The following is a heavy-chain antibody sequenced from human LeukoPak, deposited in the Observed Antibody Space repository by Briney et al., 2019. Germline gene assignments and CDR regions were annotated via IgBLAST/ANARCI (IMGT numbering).Heavy chain of an antibody. CDR2: IHYSGST. Sequence: SETLSPTCTVSGGSISSYYWSWIRQPPGKGLEWIGYIHYSGSTKYNPSLKSRVSISVDTSKNQFSLELSSVTAADTAVYYCARGAGAGYNLQPFDYWGQGTLVTVSS. CDR3: ARGAGAGYNLQPFDY. D-gene: IGHD5-24*01. J-gene: IGHJ4*02. CDR1: GGSISSYY. V-gene: IGHV4-59*08.